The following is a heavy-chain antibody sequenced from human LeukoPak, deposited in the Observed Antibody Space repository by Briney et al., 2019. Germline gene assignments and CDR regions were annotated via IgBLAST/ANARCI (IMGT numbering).Heavy chain of an antibody. CDR3: AAVIRWLGNDY. CDR2: ISSSGRTI. V-gene: IGHV3-48*03. J-gene: IGHJ4*02. D-gene: IGHD5-24*01. CDR1: GFTFSSYE. Sequence: PGGSLRLSCADSGFTFSSYEMNWVRQAPGKGLKWVSYISSSGRTIYYADSVKGRFTISRDNAKNSLYLQMNSLRAEDTAVYYCAAVIRWLGNDYWGQGTLVTVSS.